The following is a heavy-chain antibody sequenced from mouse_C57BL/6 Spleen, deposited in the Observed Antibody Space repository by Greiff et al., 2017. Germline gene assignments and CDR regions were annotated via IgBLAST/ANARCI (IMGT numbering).Heavy chain of an antibody. CDR1: GFTFSDYG. J-gene: IGHJ4*01. V-gene: IGHV5-17*01. CDR3: ARSYYYGSSYVGAMDY. CDR2: ISSGSRTI. D-gene: IGHD1-1*01. Sequence: EVKLVESGGGLVKPGGSLKLSCAASGFTFSDYGMHWVRQAPEKGLEWVAYISSGSRTIYYAETVKGRFTISRDNAKNTLFLQMTSLRSEDTAMYYCARSYYYGSSYVGAMDYWGQGTSVTVSS.